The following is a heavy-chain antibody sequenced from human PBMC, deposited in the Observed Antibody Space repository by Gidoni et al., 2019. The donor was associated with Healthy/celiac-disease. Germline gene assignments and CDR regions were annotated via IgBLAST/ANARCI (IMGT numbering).Heavy chain of an antibody. CDR2: IYTSGST. V-gene: IGHV4-4*07. CDR1: GGSISSYY. D-gene: IGHD2-2*01. CDR3: ARVFARSSPPYYYYMDV. J-gene: IGHJ6*03. Sequence: QVQLQESGPGLVKPSETLSLTCTVSGGSISSYYWSWIRQPAGKGLEWIVRIYTSGSTNYNPSLKSRVTMSVDTSKNQFSLKLSSVTAADTAVYYCARVFARSSPPYYYYMDVWGKGTTVTVSS.